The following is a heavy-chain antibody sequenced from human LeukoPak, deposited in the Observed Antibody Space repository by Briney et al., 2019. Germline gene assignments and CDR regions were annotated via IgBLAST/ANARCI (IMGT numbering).Heavy chain of an antibody. Sequence: GGSLRLSRAASGFTFSSYAMHWVRQAPGKGLEWVAVISYDGSNKYYADSVKGRFTISRDNSKNTLYLRMNSLRAEDTAVYYCAREPLGPIAVAYYYYYGMDVWGQGTTVTVSS. CDR3: AREPLGPIAVAYYYYYGMDV. CDR1: GFTFSSYA. CDR2: ISYDGSNK. J-gene: IGHJ6*02. V-gene: IGHV3-30-3*01. D-gene: IGHD6-19*01.